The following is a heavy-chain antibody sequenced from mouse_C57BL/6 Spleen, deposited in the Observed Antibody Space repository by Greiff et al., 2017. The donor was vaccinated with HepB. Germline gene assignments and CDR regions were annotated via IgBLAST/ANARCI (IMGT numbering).Heavy chain of an antibody. J-gene: IGHJ2*01. V-gene: IGHV1-69*01. CDR3: ALGREDYFDY. CDR1: GYTFTSYW. CDR2: IDPSDSYT. Sequence: QVHVKQPGAELVMPGASVKLSCKASGYTFTSYWMHWVKQRPGQGLEWIGEIDPSDSYTNYNQKFKGKSTLTVDKSSSTAYMQLSSLTSEDSAVYYCALGREDYFDYWGQGTTLTVSS. D-gene: IGHD4-1*01.